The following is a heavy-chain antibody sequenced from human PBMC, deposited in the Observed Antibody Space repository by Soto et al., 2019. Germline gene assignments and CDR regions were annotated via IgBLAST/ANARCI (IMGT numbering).Heavy chain of an antibody. D-gene: IGHD3-22*01. CDR3: AGGPITMIVVVAHYYYYGMDV. CDR2: IIPIFGTA. J-gene: IGHJ6*02. Sequence: QAPGQGLEWMGGIIPIFGTANYAQKFQGRVTITADKSTSTAYMELSSLRSEDTAVYYCAGGPITMIVVVAHYYYYGMDVWGQGTTVTVS. V-gene: IGHV1-69*06.